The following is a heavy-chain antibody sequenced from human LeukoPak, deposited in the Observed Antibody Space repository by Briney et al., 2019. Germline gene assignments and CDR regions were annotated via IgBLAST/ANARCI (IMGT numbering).Heavy chain of an antibody. D-gene: IGHD5-24*01. CDR3: AKDIQLST. CDR1: GFTFRTSA. J-gene: IGHJ3*01. CDR2: INGGDYST. V-gene: IGHV3-23*01. Sequence: GGSLRLSCAASGFTFRTSAMSWVRQAPAKGLQWVSSINGGDYSTYYADSVKGRFTISRDNSKNTLSLQMNSLRVEDTAMYFCAKDIQLSTWGLGTTVTVSS.